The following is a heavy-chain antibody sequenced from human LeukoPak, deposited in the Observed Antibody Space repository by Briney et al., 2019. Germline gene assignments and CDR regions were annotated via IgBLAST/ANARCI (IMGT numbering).Heavy chain of an antibody. CDR1: GFTFSSYS. CDR2: ISSSSSNI. D-gene: IGHD5-24*01. V-gene: IGHV3-48*02. CDR3: ARVQLEMATIPEY. J-gene: IGHJ4*02. Sequence: GGSLRLSCVASGFTFSSYSMNWVRQAPGKGLEWVSYISSSSSNIYYADSVRGRFTISRDNAKNSVYLQMNSLRDEDTAVYYCARVQLEMATIPEYWGQGTLVTVSA.